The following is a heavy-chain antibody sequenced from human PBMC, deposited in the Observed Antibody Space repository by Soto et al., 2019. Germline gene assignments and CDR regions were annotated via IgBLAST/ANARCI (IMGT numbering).Heavy chain of an antibody. J-gene: IGHJ4*02. V-gene: IGHV3-74*01. CDR2: ISNDGSIT. CDR1: GFIFSNYW. CDR3: AKDLPWNQAYY. D-gene: IGHD1-1*01. Sequence: GGSLRLSCEASGFIFSNYWMHWVRQTPGTGLVWVSRISNDGSITNYADSVKGRFTISRDNAKNTLYLQMNSLRAEDTAVYYCAKDLPWNQAYYWGQGALVIVSS.